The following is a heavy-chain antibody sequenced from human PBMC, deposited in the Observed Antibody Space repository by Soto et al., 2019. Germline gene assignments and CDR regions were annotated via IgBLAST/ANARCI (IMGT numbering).Heavy chain of an antibody. Sequence: SETLSLTCTVSGGSISSSSYYWGWIRQPPGKGLEWIGSIYYSGSTYYNPSLKSRVTISVDTSKNQFSLKLTSVTAADTAVYYCARPYYYDSSSYYARAHSRQFDYWGQGTLVTVSS. CDR3: ARPYYYDSSSYYARAHSRQFDY. D-gene: IGHD3-22*01. CDR1: GGSISSSSYY. V-gene: IGHV4-39*01. CDR2: IYYSGST. J-gene: IGHJ4*02.